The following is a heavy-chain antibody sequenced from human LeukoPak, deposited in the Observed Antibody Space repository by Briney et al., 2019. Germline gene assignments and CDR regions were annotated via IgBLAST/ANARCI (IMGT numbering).Heavy chain of an antibody. CDR1: GYTFTSYY. V-gene: IGHV1-46*01. D-gene: IGHD3-16*02. CDR2: INPSGGST. Sequence: ASVKVSCKASGYTFTSYYMHWVRQAPGQGLEWMGMINPSGGSTSYAQKFQGRVTMTRDTSTSTVYMELSSLRSEDTAVYYCARDRVYDYVWGSYRPLDYWGQGTLVTVSS. CDR3: ARDRVYDYVWGSYRPLDY. J-gene: IGHJ4*02.